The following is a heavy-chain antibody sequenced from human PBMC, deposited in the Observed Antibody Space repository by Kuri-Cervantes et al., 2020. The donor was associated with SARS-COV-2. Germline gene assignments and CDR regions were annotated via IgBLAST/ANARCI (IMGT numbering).Heavy chain of an antibody. CDR2: ISSSSSYI. CDR3: ARARTIAAHPENWFDP. V-gene: IGHV3-21*01. J-gene: IGHJ5*02. CDR1: GFAFSSYS. Sequence: ETLSLTCAASGFAFSSYSMNWVRQAPGKGLEWVSSISSSSSYIYYADSVKGRFTISRDNAKNSLYLQMNSLRAEDTAVYYCARARTIAAHPENWFDPWGQGTLVTVSS. D-gene: IGHD6-6*01.